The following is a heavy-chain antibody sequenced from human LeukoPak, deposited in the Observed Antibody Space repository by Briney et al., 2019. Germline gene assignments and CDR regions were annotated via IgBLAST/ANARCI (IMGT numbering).Heavy chain of an antibody. CDR2: IRQDGSWR. CDR1: GFTFSRHW. J-gene: IGHJ4*02. V-gene: IGHV3-7*01. Sequence: PGGSLRLSCAASGFTFSRHWMSWVRQAPGKGLEWVAHIRQDGSWRHHEDSVEGRFTISRDNAKNSLYLQMNSLRVEDTAVYYCARFGDPSTTLDYWGQGTRVTVSS. CDR3: ARFGDPSTTLDY. D-gene: IGHD3-16*01.